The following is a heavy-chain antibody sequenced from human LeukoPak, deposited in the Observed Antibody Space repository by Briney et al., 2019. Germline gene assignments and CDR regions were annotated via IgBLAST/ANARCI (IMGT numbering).Heavy chain of an antibody. J-gene: IGHJ4*02. CDR2: ISSSGNTI. V-gene: IGHV3-48*03. Sequence: GGSLRLSCGASGFAFSDFEMNWVRQAPGKGLEWVSYISSSGNTIYYSDSVRVRFTISRDNAKNSLYLQMNSLRAEDTAVYYCAYYYYDSSDMMAYGYWGQGTLVTVS. CDR3: AYYYYDSSDMMAYGY. D-gene: IGHD3-22*01. CDR1: GFAFSDFE.